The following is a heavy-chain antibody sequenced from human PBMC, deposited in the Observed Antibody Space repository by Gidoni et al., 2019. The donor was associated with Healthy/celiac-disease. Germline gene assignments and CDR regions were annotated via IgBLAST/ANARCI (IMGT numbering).Heavy chain of an antibody. CDR1: GFTFSSYA. CDR3: AKDTALWGFGELVPNWFDP. V-gene: IGHV3-23*01. CDR2: ISGSGGST. Sequence: EVQLLESGGGLVQPGGSLRLSCAASGFTFSSYAMSWVRQAPGKGLEWVSAISGSGGSTYYADSVKGRFTISRDNSKNTLYLQMNSLRAEDTAVYYCAKDTALWGFGELVPNWFDPWGQGTLVTVSS. J-gene: IGHJ5*02. D-gene: IGHD3-10*01.